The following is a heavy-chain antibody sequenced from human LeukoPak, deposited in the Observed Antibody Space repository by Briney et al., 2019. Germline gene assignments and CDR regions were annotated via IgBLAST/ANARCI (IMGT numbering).Heavy chain of an antibody. CDR3: AKDGMSMDSSWFDY. V-gene: IGHV3-53*01. D-gene: IGHD6-13*01. CDR2: IYSDNT. J-gene: IGHJ4*02. CDR1: GFTVSSNS. Sequence: GGSLRLSCTVSGFTVSSNSMSWVRQAPGKGLEWVSFIYSDNTHYSDSVKGRFTISRDNSKNTLYLQMNSLRAEDTAVYYCAKDGMSMDSSWFDYWGQGTLVTVSS.